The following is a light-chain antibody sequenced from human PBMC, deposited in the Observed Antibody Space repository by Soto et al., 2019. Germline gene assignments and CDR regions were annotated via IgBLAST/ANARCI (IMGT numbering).Light chain of an antibody. V-gene: IGLV3-21*01. CDR3: QAWDSSTGV. CDR2: YDS. CDR1: NIGSKS. J-gene: IGLJ1*01. Sequence: SYELTQPPSVSVAPGKTARITCGGNNIGSKSVHWYQQKPGQAPVLVIYYDSDRPSGIPERFSGSNSGNTATLTISGTQAMDEADYYCQAWDSSTGVFGTGTKLTVL.